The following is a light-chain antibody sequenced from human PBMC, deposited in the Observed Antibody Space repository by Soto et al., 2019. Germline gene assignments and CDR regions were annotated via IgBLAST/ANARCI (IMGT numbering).Light chain of an antibody. V-gene: IGKV1-5*03. CDR3: QKYNSAPLT. Sequence: DIQMTQSPSTLSASVGDRVTITCRASQSISSWVAWYQQKPGKGPKLLIYKASHLESGVPSRFSGSGSGTEFTLTISSLQPGDFATYYCQKYNSAPLTFGGGTKVDIK. CDR1: QSISSW. J-gene: IGKJ4*01. CDR2: KAS.